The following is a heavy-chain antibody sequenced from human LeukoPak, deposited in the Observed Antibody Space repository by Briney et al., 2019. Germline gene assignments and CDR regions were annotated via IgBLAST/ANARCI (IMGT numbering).Heavy chain of an antibody. V-gene: IGHV3-11*04. CDR1: GFTFSDYY. CDR2: ISSSGSTI. Sequence: PGGSLRLSCAASGFTFSDYYMSWIRQAPGKGLEWVSYISSSGSTIYYADSVKGRFTISRDNAKNSLYLQMNSLRAEDTAVYYCAKPDQRWSGYSPLDYWGQGTLVTVSS. J-gene: IGHJ4*02. CDR3: AKPDQRWSGYSPLDY. D-gene: IGHD3-3*01.